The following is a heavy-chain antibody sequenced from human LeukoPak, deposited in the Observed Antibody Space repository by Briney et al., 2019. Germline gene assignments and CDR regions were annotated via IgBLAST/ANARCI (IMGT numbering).Heavy chain of an antibody. CDR1: GFTFSDYY. CDR2: VSSSSSYT. Sequence: PGGSLSLSCAASGFTFSDYYMSWIRLAPGRGLGWVSYVSSSSSYTNYAGSVKGRFTISRDNAKNSLYLQMNSLRAEDTAVYYCARDRVRVTTVFTWEVYYYGMDVWGQGTTVTVSS. CDR3: ARDRVRVTTVFTWEVYYYGMDV. V-gene: IGHV3-11*05. J-gene: IGHJ6*02. D-gene: IGHD4-17*01.